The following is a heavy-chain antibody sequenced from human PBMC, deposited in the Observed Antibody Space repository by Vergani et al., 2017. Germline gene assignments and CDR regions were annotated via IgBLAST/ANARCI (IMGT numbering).Heavy chain of an antibody. CDR3: ARAVHRFLYYYYYMDV. CDR2: MNPNSGNT. Sequence: QVQLVQSGAEVKKPGASVKVSCKASGYTFTSYDINWLRQATGQGLEWMGWMNPNSGNTGYAQKFQGRVTMTRNTSISTAYMELSSLRSEDTAVYYCARAVHRFLYYYYYMDVWGKGTTVTVSS. D-gene: IGHD3-10*01. CDR1: GYTFTSYD. V-gene: IGHV1-8*02. J-gene: IGHJ6*03.